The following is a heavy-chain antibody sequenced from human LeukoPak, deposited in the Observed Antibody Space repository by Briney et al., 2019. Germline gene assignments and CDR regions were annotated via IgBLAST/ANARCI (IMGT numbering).Heavy chain of an antibody. CDR3: ARVEGLTATVTD. Sequence: ASVKVSCKASRYTFTSYYMHWVRQAPGQGLEWMGLIITSAGSTTYAQNFQGRVTLTRDTSTSTVYMEMSSLRSGDTAVYYCARVEGLTATVTDWGQGTLVTVSS. CDR1: RYTFTSYY. J-gene: IGHJ4*02. CDR2: IITSAGST. V-gene: IGHV1-46*01. D-gene: IGHD5-18*01.